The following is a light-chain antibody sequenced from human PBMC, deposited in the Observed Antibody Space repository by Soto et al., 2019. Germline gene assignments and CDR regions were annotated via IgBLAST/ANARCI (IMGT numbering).Light chain of an antibody. Sequence: ENVLTQSPGTLSLSPGERPTLFCRASQSVSSSSLAWYQQKPGQAPRLLMYGASSRATGIPDRFSGSGSGTDFTLTISRLEPEDFAVYYCQQFGSSVTFGQGTRLDIK. J-gene: IGKJ5*01. CDR3: QQFGSSVT. V-gene: IGKV3-20*01. CDR1: QSVSSSS. CDR2: GAS.